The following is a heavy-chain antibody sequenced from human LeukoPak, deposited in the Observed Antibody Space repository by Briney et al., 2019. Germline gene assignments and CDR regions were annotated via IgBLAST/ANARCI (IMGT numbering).Heavy chain of an antibody. D-gene: IGHD5-12*01. Sequence: GGSLRLSCAASGFTFRSYGMHWVRQAPGKGLEWVAGIWYDGSNTFYGDSVKGRFTISRDNSKNTLFLQMNSLRVEDTAVYYCARDLRGYSGYDSRLGYWGQGTLVTVSS. CDR2: IWYDGSNT. V-gene: IGHV3-33*01. J-gene: IGHJ4*02. CDR1: GFTFRSYG. CDR3: ARDLRGYSGYDSRLGY.